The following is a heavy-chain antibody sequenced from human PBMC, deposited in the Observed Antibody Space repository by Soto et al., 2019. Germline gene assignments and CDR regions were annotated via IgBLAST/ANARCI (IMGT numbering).Heavy chain of an antibody. CDR3: ARDSRSGYYLEF. D-gene: IGHD3-22*01. J-gene: IGHJ4*02. CDR1: GDSISNGGYS. V-gene: IGHV4-30-2*01. CDR2: IYHSGGT. Sequence: QLQLQESGSGLVKPSQTLSLTCAVPGDSISNGGYSWNWIRQPPGKGLEWIGYIYHSGGTDYNPSLNSRVTITVDSSNNQFSLKLSSVTAADTAVYYCARDSRSGYYLEFWGQGTLVTVSS.